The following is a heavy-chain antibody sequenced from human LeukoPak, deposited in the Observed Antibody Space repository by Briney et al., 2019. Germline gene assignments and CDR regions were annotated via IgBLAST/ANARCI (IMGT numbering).Heavy chain of an antibody. CDR1: GFTFNNYSIDNYA. CDR2: TSYDGSDK. V-gene: IGHV3-30-3*01. CDR3: ARDAYYDGSGYPYWFFDL. Sequence: PGGSLRLSCAASGFTFNNYSIDNYAVHWVRQAPGKGLEWVAATSYDGSDKYYADSVKGRFTISRDNSRNTLYLQMNSLSVEDTAVYYCARDAYYDGSGYPYWFFDLWGRGTLVIVSS. D-gene: IGHD3-22*01. J-gene: IGHJ2*01.